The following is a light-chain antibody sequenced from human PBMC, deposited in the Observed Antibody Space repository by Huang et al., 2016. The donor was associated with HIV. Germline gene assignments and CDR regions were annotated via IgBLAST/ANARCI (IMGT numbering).Light chain of an antibody. CDR2: WAS. CDR1: QSVLYSSNNKNY. V-gene: IGKV4-1*01. CDR3: QQYYSTLT. J-gene: IGKJ4*01. Sequence: DIVMTQSPDSLAVSLGERATINCKSSQSVLYSSNNKNYLAWYQQEPGQPPKLLIYWASTRESGFPYRFSGSGSGTDFTLTISSLQAEDVAVYYCQQYYSTLTFGGGTKVEIK.